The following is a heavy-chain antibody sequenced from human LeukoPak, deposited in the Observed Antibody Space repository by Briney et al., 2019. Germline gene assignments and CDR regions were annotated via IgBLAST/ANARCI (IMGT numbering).Heavy chain of an antibody. D-gene: IGHD3-22*01. V-gene: IGHV3-33*01. Sequence: GGSLRLSCVASGFTFSNYGMHWVRQAPGKGLELVAIVWYDGSKKYYADSVKGRFTISRDNSKNTLYLQMNSLRVEDTAVYYCARDGYDTNGYYYALYWGQGTLVTVSS. J-gene: IGHJ4*02. CDR2: VWYDGSKK. CDR3: ARDGYDTNGYYYALY. CDR1: GFTFSNYG.